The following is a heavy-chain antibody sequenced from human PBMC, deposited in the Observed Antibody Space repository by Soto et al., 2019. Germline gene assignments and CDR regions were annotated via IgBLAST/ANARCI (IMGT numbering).Heavy chain of an antibody. CDR2: INPSGGST. J-gene: IGHJ4*02. V-gene: IGHV1-46*01. Sequence: QVQLVQSGAEVKKPGASVKVSCKASGYTFTSYYMHWVRQAPGQGLEWMGIINPSGGSTSYAQKFQGRVNMTRDTSTSTVYMELSSLRSEDTAVYYCARSFLYSSSWYRYFDYWGQGTLVTVSS. CDR1: GYTFTSYY. D-gene: IGHD6-13*01. CDR3: ARSFLYSSSWYRYFDY.